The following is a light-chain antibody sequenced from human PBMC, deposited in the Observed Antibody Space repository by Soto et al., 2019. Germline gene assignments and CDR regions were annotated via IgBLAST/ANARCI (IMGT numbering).Light chain of an antibody. J-gene: IGKJ5*01. Sequence: EVVLTQSPGTLSLSPGERATLSCRAGQRVSSDLAWYQQKPGLAPRLLIYDASSRATGIPDRFSGSGSGTDFTLTISRLEPEDFAVYYCQQYLSSPLTFGQGTRLEIK. CDR2: DAS. V-gene: IGKV3D-20*01. CDR3: QQYLSSPLT. CDR1: QRVSSD.